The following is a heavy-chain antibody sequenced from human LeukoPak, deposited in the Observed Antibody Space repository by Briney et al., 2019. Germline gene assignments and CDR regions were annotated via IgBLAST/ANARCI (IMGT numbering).Heavy chain of an antibody. D-gene: IGHD3-22*01. J-gene: IGHJ4*02. CDR2: ISGSGGST. CDR3: AKDPTHYRVWDDYDSRRLSH. Sequence: PGGSLRLSCAASGFTFSSYAMSWVRQAPGKGLEWVSAISGSGGSTYYADSVKGRFTISRDNSKNTLYLQMNSLRAEDTAVYYCAKDPTHYRVWDDYDSRRLSHWGQGTLVTVSS. V-gene: IGHV3-23*01. CDR1: GFTFSSYA.